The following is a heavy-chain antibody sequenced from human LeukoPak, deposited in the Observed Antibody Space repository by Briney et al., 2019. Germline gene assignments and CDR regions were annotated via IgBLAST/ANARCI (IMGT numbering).Heavy chain of an antibody. CDR1: GYTFTSYD. J-gene: IGHJ5*02. CDR2: MNPSSGST. V-gene: IGHV1-8*01. CDR3: AKRSDPGWFDP. Sequence: ASVKVSCKASGYTFTSYDINWVRQATGQGLEWMGWMNPSSGSTGYAQKFQGRVTMTRNTPISTAYMELSSLRSEDTAVYYCAKRSDPGWFDPWGQGTLVTVSS. D-gene: IGHD7-27*01.